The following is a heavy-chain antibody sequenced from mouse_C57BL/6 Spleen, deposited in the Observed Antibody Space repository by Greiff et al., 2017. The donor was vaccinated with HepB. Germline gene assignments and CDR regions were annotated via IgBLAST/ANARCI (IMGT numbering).Heavy chain of an antibody. CDR2: IYPRSGNT. J-gene: IGHJ4*01. Sequence: LEESGAELARPGASVKLSCKASGYTFTSYGISWVKQRTGQGLEWIGEIYPRSGNTYYNEKFKGKATLTADKSSSTAYMELRSLTSEDAAVYFCARERDIYYDYDDAMDYWGQGTSVTVSS. CDR3: ARERDIYYDYDDAMDY. D-gene: IGHD2-4*01. V-gene: IGHV1-81*01. CDR1: GYTFTSYG.